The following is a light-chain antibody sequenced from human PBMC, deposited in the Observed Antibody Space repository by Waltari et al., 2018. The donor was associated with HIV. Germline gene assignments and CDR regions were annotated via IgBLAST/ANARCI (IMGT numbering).Light chain of an antibody. Sequence: DIQMTQFPSSVSASVGDRVTMTCRATQGIANWLAWYQQKPGKATKLLIHGASILQGGVPSRFSGSGSGTFFTLTINSLQPEDFATYFCQQTNSFPITFGQGTRLDTK. V-gene: IGKV1D-12*01. J-gene: IGKJ5*01. CDR3: QQTNSFPIT. CDR1: QGIANW. CDR2: GAS.